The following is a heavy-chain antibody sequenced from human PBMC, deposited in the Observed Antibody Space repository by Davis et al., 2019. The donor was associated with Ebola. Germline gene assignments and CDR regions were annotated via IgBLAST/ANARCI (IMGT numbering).Heavy chain of an antibody. J-gene: IGHJ6*02. CDR3: ARSPIYYYYGMDV. CDR1: GGSFSGYY. V-gene: IGHV4-34*01. Sequence: MPSETLSLTCAVYGGSFSGYYWSWICQPPGKGLEWIGEINHSGSTNYNPSLKSRVTISVDTSKNQFSLKLSSVTAADTAVYYCARSPIYYYYGMDVWGQGTTVTVSS. CDR2: INHSGST.